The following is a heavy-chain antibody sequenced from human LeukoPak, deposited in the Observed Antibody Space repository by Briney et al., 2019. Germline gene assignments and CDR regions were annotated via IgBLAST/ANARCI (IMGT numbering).Heavy chain of an antibody. D-gene: IGHD2-2*01. J-gene: IGHJ4*02. CDR3: AAPGVPAATYYFDY. CDR1: GFTFGTYG. V-gene: IGHV3-30*02. Sequence: GGSLRLSCAASGFTFGTYGMHWVRQAPGKGLDWVAFIRYDGSNKYYADSVKGRFTISRDNSKNTVYLQMNSLRAEDTAVYYCAAPGVPAATYYFDYWGQGTLVTVSS. CDR2: IRYDGSNK.